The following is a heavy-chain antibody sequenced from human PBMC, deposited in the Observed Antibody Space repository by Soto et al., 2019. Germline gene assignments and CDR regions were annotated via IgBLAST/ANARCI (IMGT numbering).Heavy chain of an antibody. Sequence: GSLSLSCAAYGFAVSECNFSWARQAPGKGLEWVSVIYSGGSTFYADSVRGRFTISRDNSKNTVNLQMNSLRAEDTAVYYCARDPWAADYWGQGTLVTVSS. CDR1: GFAVSECN. J-gene: IGHJ4*02. CDR3: ARDPWAADY. CDR2: IYSGGST. D-gene: IGHD3-16*01. V-gene: IGHV3-66*01.